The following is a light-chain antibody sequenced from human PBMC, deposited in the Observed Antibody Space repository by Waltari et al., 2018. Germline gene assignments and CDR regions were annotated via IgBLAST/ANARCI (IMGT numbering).Light chain of an antibody. V-gene: IGLV2-14*03. CDR2: DVS. J-gene: IGLJ1*01. Sequence: QSALTQPASVSGSPGQSITISCTGTSSDVGGSNYVSWYQQHPGKAPKPMIYDVSDGPSGVSNRFSGSKSGNTASLTISGLQAEDEADYYCSSYTSSNTYVFGTGTKVTVL. CDR1: SSDVGGSNY. CDR3: SSYTSSNTYV.